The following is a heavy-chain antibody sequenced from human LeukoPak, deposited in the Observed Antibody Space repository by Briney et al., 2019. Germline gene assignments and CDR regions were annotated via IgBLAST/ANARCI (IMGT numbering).Heavy chain of an antibody. CDR3: ASTYYPLDY. CDR1: GGSISSSSYY. D-gene: IGHD3-10*01. CDR2: IFYSGST. J-gene: IGHJ4*02. Sequence: ETLSLTCTVSGGSISSSSYYWDWLRQPPGKGLEWIGNIFYSGSTSYNPSLKSRVTISVDSSKNQFSLKLSSVTAADTAVYYCASTYYPLDYWGQGTLVTVS. V-gene: IGHV4-39*01.